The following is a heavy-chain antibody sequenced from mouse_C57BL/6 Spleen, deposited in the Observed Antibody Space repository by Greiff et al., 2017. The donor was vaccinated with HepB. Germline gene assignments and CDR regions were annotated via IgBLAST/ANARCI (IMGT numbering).Heavy chain of an antibody. CDR1: GYAFSSSW. CDR2: IYPGDGDT. CDR3: ARGWSFDY. V-gene: IGHV1-82*01. Sequence: QVQLQQSGPELVKPGASVKISCKASGYAFSSSWMNWVKQRPGKGLEWIGRIYPGDGDTNYNGKFKGKATLTADKSSSPAYMQLSSLTSEDSAVYFCARGWSFDYWGQGTTLTVSS. D-gene: IGHD2-3*01. J-gene: IGHJ2*01.